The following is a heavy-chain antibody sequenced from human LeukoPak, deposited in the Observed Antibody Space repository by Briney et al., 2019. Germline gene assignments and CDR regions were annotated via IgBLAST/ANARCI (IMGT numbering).Heavy chain of an antibody. D-gene: IGHD3-9*01. CDR3: AKAPAYYDILTGYYYPYFDY. V-gene: IGHV3-48*03. CDR1: GFTFSSYE. J-gene: IGHJ4*02. Sequence: GGSLRLSCAASGFTFSSYEMNWVRQAPGKGLEWVSYISSSGSTIYYADSVKGRFTISRDNAKNSLYLQMNSLRAEDTAVYYCAKAPAYYDILTGYYYPYFDYWGQGTLVTVSS. CDR2: ISSSGSTI.